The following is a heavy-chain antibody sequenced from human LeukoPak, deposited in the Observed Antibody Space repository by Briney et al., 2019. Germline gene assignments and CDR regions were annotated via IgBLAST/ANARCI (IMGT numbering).Heavy chain of an antibody. V-gene: IGHV4-59*01. CDR3: ARLRAITLWYYFDY. CDR1: GGSINSYY. Sequence: SETLSLTCTVSGGSINSYYWSWVRQPPGKGLEWIGYIFYSGSTNYNPSLKSRVTMSVDTSKNQFSLKLTSVTTADMAVYYCARLRAITLWYYFDYWGQGTPVTVSS. J-gene: IGHJ4*02. D-gene: IGHD3-16*01. CDR2: IFYSGST.